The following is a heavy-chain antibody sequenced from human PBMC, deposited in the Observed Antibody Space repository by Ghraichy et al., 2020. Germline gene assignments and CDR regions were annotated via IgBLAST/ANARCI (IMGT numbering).Heavy chain of an antibody. Sequence: ESLNISCAASGFTFSGHWMSWVRQAPGKGLEWVASIKQDGSEEHYVDSVKGRFTISRDNAKNSLSLQMNSLRAEDTAVYYCAKNIVAAGKYYYYYYGMDVWGQGTTVTVSS. J-gene: IGHJ6*02. CDR1: GFTFSGHW. CDR2: IKQDGSEE. D-gene: IGHD6-25*01. V-gene: IGHV3-7*01. CDR3: AKNIVAAGKYYYYYYGMDV.